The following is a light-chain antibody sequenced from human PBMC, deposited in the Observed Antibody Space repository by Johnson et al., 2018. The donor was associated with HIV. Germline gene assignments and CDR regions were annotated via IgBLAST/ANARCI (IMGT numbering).Light chain of an antibody. Sequence: QSVLTQPPSVSAAPGQKVTISCSGSSSNIGNNYVSWYQQLPGTAPKLLIYDNYKRPSGIPDRFSGSKSGTSATLGITGLQTGDEADYYCGTWDSSLSALYGFGTGTKVTVL. J-gene: IGLJ1*01. CDR2: DNY. CDR3: GTWDSSLSALYG. V-gene: IGLV1-51*01. CDR1: SSNIGNNY.